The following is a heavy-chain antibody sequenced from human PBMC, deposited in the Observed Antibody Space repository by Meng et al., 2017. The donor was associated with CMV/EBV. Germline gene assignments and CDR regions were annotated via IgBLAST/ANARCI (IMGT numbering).Heavy chain of an antibody. CDR3: ARGTNKGWELLYYFDY. D-gene: IGHD1-26*01. CDR2: ISSSSSSYI. Sequence: GESLKISCAASGFTFSSYSMNWVRQAPGKGLEWVSSISSSSSSYIYYADSVKGRFTISRDNAKNSLYLQMNSLRAEDTAVYYCARGTNKGWELLYYFDYWGQGTLVTVSS. J-gene: IGHJ4*02. V-gene: IGHV3-21*01. CDR1: GFTFSSYS.